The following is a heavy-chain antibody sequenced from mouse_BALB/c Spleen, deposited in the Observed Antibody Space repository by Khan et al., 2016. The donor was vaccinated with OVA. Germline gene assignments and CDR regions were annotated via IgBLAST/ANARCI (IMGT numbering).Heavy chain of an antibody. D-gene: IGHD4-1*01. CDR1: GFNITDTY. CDR2: IDPANGNT. CDR3: SRDYWDEFTY. Sequence: VQLQQSGAELVKPGASVKLSCTASGFNITDTYMHWVKQRPEQGLAWIGRIDPANGNTNSDQKFQGKATITADTSSNTAYMQLSSLPSEDTAVSYCSRDYWDEFTYWGQGTRVTVSA. J-gene: IGHJ3*01. V-gene: IGHV14-3*02.